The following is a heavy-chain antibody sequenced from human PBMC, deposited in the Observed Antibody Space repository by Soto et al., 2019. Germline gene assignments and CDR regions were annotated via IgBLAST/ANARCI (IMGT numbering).Heavy chain of an antibody. Sequence: GGSLRLSCAASGFTFSSYSMNWVRQAPGKGLEGVSYISSSRSTIYYADSVKGRFTISRDNSKNALYPKMNSLRDEDTAVYYCAKDLYTAMVPGWFDPWGQGTLVTVSS. CDR1: GFTFSSYS. CDR3: AKDLYTAMVPGWFDP. V-gene: IGHV3-48*02. D-gene: IGHD5-18*01. CDR2: ISSSRSTI. J-gene: IGHJ5*02.